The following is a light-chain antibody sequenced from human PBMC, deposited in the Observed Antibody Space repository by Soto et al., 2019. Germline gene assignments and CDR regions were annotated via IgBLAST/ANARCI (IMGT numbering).Light chain of an antibody. J-gene: IGKJ4*02. Sequence: EIVLTQSPATLSLSPGERATLSCRASQSVSSYLAWYQQKPGQAPRLLIYDASNRATGIPARFSGSRSGTDFTFTISSGEPEDFAVYYCQQRSNWPPLSFGGGTKVEIK. V-gene: IGKV3-11*01. CDR1: QSVSSY. CDR3: QQRSNWPPLS. CDR2: DAS.